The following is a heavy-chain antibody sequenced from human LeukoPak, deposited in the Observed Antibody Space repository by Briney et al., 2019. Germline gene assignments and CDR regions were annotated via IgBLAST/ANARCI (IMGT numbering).Heavy chain of an antibody. V-gene: IGHV1-2*02. D-gene: IGHD4-17*01. CDR1: GYTFTDYY. Sequence: GASVKVSCKASGYTFTDYYIHWVRQAPGQGLERMGWINPNSGGTNYAQNFQGRVTMTRDTSISTAYMELSRLRSDDTAVYYCARDKTTVANDFWGQGTLVTVSS. J-gene: IGHJ4*02. CDR2: INPNSGGT. CDR3: ARDKTTVANDF.